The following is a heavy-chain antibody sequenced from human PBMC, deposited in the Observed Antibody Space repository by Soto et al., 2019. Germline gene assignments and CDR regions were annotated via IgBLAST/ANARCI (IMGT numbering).Heavy chain of an antibody. Sequence: QVKRGQSGAGGKKPGSSVRVSWEAPGGPFGGYFLTWGRRAPGQGFGGMERVVPILGMANYAQKFQGRVTITADKSTSTVYMEMRSLRSDDTAVYYCARGGAVVVPGSVDRHNWFDPWGQGTLVTVSS. J-gene: IGHJ5*02. CDR3: ARGGAVVVPGSVDRHNWFDP. CDR2: VVPILGMA. CDR1: GGPFGGYF. V-gene: IGHV1-69*02. D-gene: IGHD2-2*01.